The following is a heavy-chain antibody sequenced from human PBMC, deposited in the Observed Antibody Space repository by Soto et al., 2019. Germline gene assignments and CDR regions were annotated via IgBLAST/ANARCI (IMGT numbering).Heavy chain of an antibody. CDR3: AKGANCSSATCYLPADV. D-gene: IGHD2-2*01. Sequence: PXGFLRLSCAASGFTFSNYAMSWVRQAPGQGLEWVSGITGSGSRSDHADSVEGRFDISRDYYKNTVYLQMSSLRLEDTAVYYCAKGANCSSATCYLPADVWGQGTTVTVSS. CDR2: ITGSGSRS. CDR1: GFTFSNYA. V-gene: IGHV3-23*01. J-gene: IGHJ6*02.